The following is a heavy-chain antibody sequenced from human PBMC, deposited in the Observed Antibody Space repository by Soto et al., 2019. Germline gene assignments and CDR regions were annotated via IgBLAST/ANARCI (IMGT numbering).Heavy chain of an antibody. V-gene: IGHV3-23*01. CDR2: VTGSGGNT. CDR1: GFTFSSYA. J-gene: IGHJ3*01. D-gene: IGHD4-17*01. Sequence: LRLSCAASGFTFSSYAMSWVRQAPGKGLEWVSSVTGSGGNTNYADSVRGRFSISRDNSKNALYLQMNSLRAEDTAVYYCTRDPNGDYIGAFDFWGQATVVTVSS. CDR3: TRDPNGDYIGAFDF.